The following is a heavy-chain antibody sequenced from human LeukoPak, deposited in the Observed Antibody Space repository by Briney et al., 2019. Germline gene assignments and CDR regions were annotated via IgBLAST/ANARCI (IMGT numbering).Heavy chain of an antibody. Sequence: SVKVSCKASGYTFTSYGISWVRQAPGQGLEWMGGIIPIFGTTNYAQKVQGRVTITADESTTTAYMELSSLRSEDTAMYYCTRSIAIFGVPCFDYWGQGTLVTVSS. CDR1: GYTFTSYG. J-gene: IGHJ4*02. CDR2: IIPIFGTT. V-gene: IGHV1-69*13. CDR3: TRSIAIFGVPCFDY. D-gene: IGHD3-3*01.